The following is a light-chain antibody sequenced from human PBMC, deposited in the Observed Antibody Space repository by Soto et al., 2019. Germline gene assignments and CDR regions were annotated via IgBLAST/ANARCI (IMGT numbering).Light chain of an antibody. CDR3: QQYNTYST. CDR1: QSIRSW. V-gene: IGKV1-5*01. J-gene: IGKJ4*01. CDR2: DDS. Sequence: SCRASQSIRSWLAWYQQKPGKAPKLLIYDDSTLQSGVPSRFSGSGSGTEFTLTINSLQPDDPATDDCQQYNTYSTFGGGTKVDIK.